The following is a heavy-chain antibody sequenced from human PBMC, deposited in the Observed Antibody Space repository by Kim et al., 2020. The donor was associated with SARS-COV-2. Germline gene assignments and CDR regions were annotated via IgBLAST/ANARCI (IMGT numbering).Heavy chain of an antibody. CDR3: VREGFGD. CDR1: GFIFNKSW. CDR2: ISGDGSTT. J-gene: IGHJ4*02. Sequence: GGSLRLSCAASGFIFNKSWMYWVRQAPGKGLVWVSRISGDGSTTNYADSVKGRCTTSRDNAKNTLNLQMNSLSPEDTALYYCVREGFGDWGPGTLVTVS. D-gene: IGHD3-10*01. V-gene: IGHV3-74*01.